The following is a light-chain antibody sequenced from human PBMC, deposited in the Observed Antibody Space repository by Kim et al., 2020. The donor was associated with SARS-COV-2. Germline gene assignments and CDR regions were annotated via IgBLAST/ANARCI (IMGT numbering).Light chain of an antibody. Sequence: EIVLTQSPATLSLSTGERATLSCRASHSIGNSLAWYQQKPGQAPRLLIHDASNGATDIPARFSGSGSGTDFTLTISSLEPEDFAVYFCQQRSSWPPTFGQGTRLEIK. J-gene: IGKJ5*01. CDR1: HSIGNS. CDR2: DAS. V-gene: IGKV3-11*01. CDR3: QQRSSWPPT.